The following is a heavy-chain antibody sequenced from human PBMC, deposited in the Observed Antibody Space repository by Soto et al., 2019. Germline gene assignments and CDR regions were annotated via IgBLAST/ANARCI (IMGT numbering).Heavy chain of an antibody. D-gene: IGHD3-16*01. Sequence: EVQLLESGGGLVQPGGPLRLACEASGFPFSEYAMSWVRQAPGKGLEWVSSFSTSGDPTSYAESVRGRFTISGDISKSTVYLQMTSLRADVTAIYYGAKDGVRWGRHYYSYCWGLGTLVTVSS. V-gene: IGHV3-23*01. CDR1: GFPFSEYA. J-gene: IGHJ4*02. CDR3: AKDGVRWGRHYYSYC. CDR2: FSTSGDPT.